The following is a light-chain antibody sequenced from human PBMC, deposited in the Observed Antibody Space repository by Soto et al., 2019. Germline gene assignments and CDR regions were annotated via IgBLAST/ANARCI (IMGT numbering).Light chain of an antibody. V-gene: IGKV1-39*01. CDR1: QSISVH. CDR2: AAS. Sequence: DIPMTQSPSSLSASVGDTVTITCRASQSISVHLNWYQQKPGKVPKLLIYAASNLQSGVPSSFSGSGSETDFALTISSLQPEDFATYYCQHSYITPYTFGQGTKLQIK. J-gene: IGKJ2*01. CDR3: QHSYITPYT.